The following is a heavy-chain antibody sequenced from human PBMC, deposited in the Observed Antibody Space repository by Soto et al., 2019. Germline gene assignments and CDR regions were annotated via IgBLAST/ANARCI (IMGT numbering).Heavy chain of an antibody. J-gene: IGHJ4*02. V-gene: IGHV1-8*01. D-gene: IGHD2-21*02. CDR1: GYTFTDYD. CDR2: MNPKSGNT. CDR3: ARLHPVVTWRALDY. Sequence: GASVKVSCKASGYTFTDYDIQWVRQATGQGPEWMGWMNPKSGNTGYAQKFQGQVTISADKSISTAYLQWSSLKASDTAMYYCARLHPVVTWRALDYWGQGTLVTVSS.